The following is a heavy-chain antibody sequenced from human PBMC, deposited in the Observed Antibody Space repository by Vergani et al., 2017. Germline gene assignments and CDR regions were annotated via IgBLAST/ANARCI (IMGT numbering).Heavy chain of an antibody. Sequence: QVQLVQSGAEVQKPGASVKVSCKASGYTFTGYYMHWVRKAPGQGLEWMGWINPNSGGTNYVQKFQGRVTMTRDTSISTAYMELSRLGSDYTAWYYCARAYCHFDYWGQGTLVTVSS. CDR2: INPNSGGT. CDR3: ARAYCHFDY. CDR1: GYTFTGYY. J-gene: IGHJ4*02. D-gene: IGHD2-15*01. V-gene: IGHV1-2*02.